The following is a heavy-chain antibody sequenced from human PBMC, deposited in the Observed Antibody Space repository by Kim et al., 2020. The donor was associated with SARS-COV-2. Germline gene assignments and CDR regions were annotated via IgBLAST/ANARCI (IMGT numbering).Heavy chain of an antibody. V-gene: IGHV4-39*07. CDR3: ATTFSQYSYGLFLF. D-gene: IGHD5-18*01. Sequence: NPSLTSRVTIAVDTSKNQFSLKLSSVTAADTAVYSCATTFSQYSYGLFLFWGQGTLVTVSS. J-gene: IGHJ4*02.